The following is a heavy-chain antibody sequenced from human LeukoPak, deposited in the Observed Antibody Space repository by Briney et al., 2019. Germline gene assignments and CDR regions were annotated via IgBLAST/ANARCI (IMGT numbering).Heavy chain of an antibody. D-gene: IGHD6-13*01. CDR1: GFTFSSYG. CDR2: ISYDGSNK. CDR3: AKSSSSWLVDY. V-gene: IGHV3-30*18. J-gene: IGHJ4*02. Sequence: PWGSLRLSCAASGFTFSSYGMHWVRQAPGKGLEWVAVISYDGSNKYYADSVKGRFTISRDNSKNTLYLQMNSLRAEDTAVYYCAKSSSSWLVDYWGQGTLVTVSS.